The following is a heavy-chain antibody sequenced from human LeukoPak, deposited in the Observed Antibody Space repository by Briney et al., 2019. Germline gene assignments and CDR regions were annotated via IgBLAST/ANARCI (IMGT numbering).Heavy chain of an antibody. CDR3: ARHVVSSSWYGGDWFDP. V-gene: IGHV4-38-2*01. D-gene: IGHD6-13*01. CDR2: IYHSGST. J-gene: IGHJ5*02. Sequence: SETLSLTCAVSGYSISSGYYWGWIRQPPGKGLEWIGSIYHSGSTYYNPSFKSRVTISVDTSKNQFSLKLSSVTAADTAVYYCARHVVSSSWYGGDWFDPWGQGTLVTVSS. CDR1: GYSISSGYY.